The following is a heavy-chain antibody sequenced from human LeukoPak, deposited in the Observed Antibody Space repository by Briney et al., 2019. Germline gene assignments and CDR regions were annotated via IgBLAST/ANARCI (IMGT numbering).Heavy chain of an antibody. CDR1: GGSISSSGYY. Sequence: SETLSLTCTVSGGSISSSGYYWGWIRQPPGKGLEWIGSIYYSGSTYYNPSLKSRVTISVDTSKKQFSLKLSSVTAADTAVYYCARVSQYYATGSPAGDYWGQGTLVTVSS. D-gene: IGHD3-10*01. V-gene: IGHV4-39*07. J-gene: IGHJ4*02. CDR3: ARVSQYYATGSPAGDY. CDR2: IYYSGST.